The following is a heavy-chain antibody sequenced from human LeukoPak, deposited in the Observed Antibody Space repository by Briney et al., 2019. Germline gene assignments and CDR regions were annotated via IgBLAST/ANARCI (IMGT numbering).Heavy chain of an antibody. V-gene: IGHV1-2*02. Sequence: RASVKVSCKASGYTFTSYGISWVRQAPGQGLEWMGWINPNSGGTNYAQKSQGRVTMTRDTSISTAYMELSRLRSDDTAVYYCARDSGRTQTIAAAGHASSNWFDPWGQGTLVTVSS. D-gene: IGHD6-13*01. CDR2: INPNSGGT. J-gene: IGHJ5*02. CDR1: GYTFTSYG. CDR3: ARDSGRTQTIAAAGHASSNWFDP.